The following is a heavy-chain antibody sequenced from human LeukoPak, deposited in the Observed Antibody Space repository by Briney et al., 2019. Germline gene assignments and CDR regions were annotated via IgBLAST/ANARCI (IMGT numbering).Heavy chain of an antibody. J-gene: IGHJ4*02. D-gene: IGHD1-1*01. Sequence: GGSLRLSCAASGFTFNAYAMSWVRQAPGKGLEWVSYISSDSSTINYGDSVKGRFTISRDNAKDSLYLQMNSLRAGDTAVYYCAKNDFFDYWGQGTLVTVSS. V-gene: IGHV3-48*01. CDR1: GFTFNAYA. CDR3: AKNDFFDY. CDR2: ISSDSSTI.